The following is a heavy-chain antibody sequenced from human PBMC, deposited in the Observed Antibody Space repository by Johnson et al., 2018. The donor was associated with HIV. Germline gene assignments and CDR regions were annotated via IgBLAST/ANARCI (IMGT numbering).Heavy chain of an antibody. Sequence: QVQLVESGGGVVQPGRSLRLSCAASGFTFSSMHWDRQAPGKGLEWVAVISHDGSHKYYADSVKGRFSLSRDISKNMLYLQMHRLRVEDTALYYCAKSALERATPLAEVDAFDVWGQGTMVTVSS. J-gene: IGHJ3*01. V-gene: IGHV3-30*18. D-gene: IGHD5-24*01. CDR3: AKSALERATPLAEVDAFDV. CDR1: GFTFSS. CDR2: ISHDGSHK.